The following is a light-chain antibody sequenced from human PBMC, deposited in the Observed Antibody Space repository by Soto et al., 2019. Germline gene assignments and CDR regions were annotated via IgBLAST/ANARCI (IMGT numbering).Light chain of an antibody. J-gene: IGKJ5*01. V-gene: IGKV1-39*01. Sequence: DIQMTQSPSSLSESVGDRVTITCRASQSINSYLNWYQQKPGQAPKLLIYAASSLQSGVPSRFSGGGSATDFTLTITSLQPEDFATYYCQQSYSVPLTFGQGTRLEI. CDR1: QSINSY. CDR3: QQSYSVPLT. CDR2: AAS.